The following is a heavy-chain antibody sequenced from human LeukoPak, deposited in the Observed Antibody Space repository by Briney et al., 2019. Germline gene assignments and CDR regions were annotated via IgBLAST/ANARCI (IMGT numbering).Heavy chain of an antibody. Sequence: QTGGSLRLSCAASGFTVSSYYMTWVRQAPGKGLEWVSVMYSGGSKYYADSVKGRVAISRDNSQNTVFLQMNSVRVEDTAVYYCARSYSNHLFGMDVWGQGTAVTVSS. J-gene: IGHJ6*02. CDR2: MYSGGSK. D-gene: IGHD4-11*01. V-gene: IGHV3-66*01. CDR3: ARSYSNHLFGMDV. CDR1: GFTVSSYY.